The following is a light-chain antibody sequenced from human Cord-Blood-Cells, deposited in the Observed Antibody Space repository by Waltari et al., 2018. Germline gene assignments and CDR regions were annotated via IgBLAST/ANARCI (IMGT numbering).Light chain of an antibody. CDR3: QSYDSSLSGYWV. J-gene: IGLJ3*02. CDR2: GNS. CDR1: SSNIGAGYD. V-gene: IGLV1-40*01. Sequence: VLTQPPSVSGAPGQRVTISCTGSSSNIGAGYDVHWYQQLPGTAPKLLIYGNSNRPSGVPDRFPGSKSGTSASLAITGLQAEDEADYYCQSYDSSLSGYWVFGGGTKLTVL.